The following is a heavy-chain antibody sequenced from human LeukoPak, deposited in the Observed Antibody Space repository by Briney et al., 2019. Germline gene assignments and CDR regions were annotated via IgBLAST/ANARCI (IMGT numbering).Heavy chain of an antibody. CDR3: AREYGYEGSITIFGVVIPYYFDY. J-gene: IGHJ4*02. D-gene: IGHD3-3*01. V-gene: IGHV1-2*02. Sequence: ASVKVSCKTSGYTFTGYYMHWVRQAPGQGLEWMGWINPNSGGTNYAQKFQGRVTMTRDTSISTAYMELSRLRSDDTAVYYCAREYGYEGSITIFGVVIPYYFDYWGQGTLVTVSS. CDR1: GYTFTGYY. CDR2: INPNSGGT.